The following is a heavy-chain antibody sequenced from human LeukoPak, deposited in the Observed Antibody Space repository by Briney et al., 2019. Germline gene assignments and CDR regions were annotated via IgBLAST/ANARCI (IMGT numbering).Heavy chain of an antibody. J-gene: IGHJ6*02. V-gene: IGHV3-33*01. CDR3: ARDEDGYNSGYYYYYGMDV. D-gene: IGHD5-24*01. CDR2: IWYDGSNK. CDR1: GFTFSSYG. Sequence: GRSLRLSCAASGFTFSSYGMHWVRRAPGKGLEWVAVIWYDGSNKYYADSVKGRFTISRDNSKNTLYLQMNSLRAEDTAVYYCARDEDGYNSGYYYYYGMDVWGQGTTVTVSS.